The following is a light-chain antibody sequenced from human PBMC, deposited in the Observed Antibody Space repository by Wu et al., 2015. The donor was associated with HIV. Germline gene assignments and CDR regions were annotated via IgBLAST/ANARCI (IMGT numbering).Light chain of an antibody. Sequence: DIQMTQSPSTLSASVGDRVSITCRASQSISNWLAWYQQKPGKAPKLLIYKASSLQSGVPSRFSGSGSGTEFTLTISSLQPDDFATYYCQQSFSNFWTFGQGTKVEV. J-gene: IGKJ1*01. CDR1: QSISNW. V-gene: IGKV1-5*03. CDR3: QQSFSNFWT. CDR2: KAS.